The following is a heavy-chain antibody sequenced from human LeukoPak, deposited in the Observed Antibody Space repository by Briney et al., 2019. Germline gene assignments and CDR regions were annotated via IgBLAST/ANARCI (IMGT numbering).Heavy chain of an antibody. D-gene: IGHD6-13*01. J-gene: IGHJ4*02. Sequence: ASVKVSCKASGYTFTSYDINWVRQATGQGLEWMGWMNPNSGNTGYAQKFQGRVTMTRNTSISTAYMELSSLRSEDTAVNYCAREGIAAAGILGPGYWGQGTPVTVSS. CDR1: GYTFTSYD. CDR3: AREGIAAAGILGPGY. CDR2: MNPNSGNT. V-gene: IGHV1-8*01.